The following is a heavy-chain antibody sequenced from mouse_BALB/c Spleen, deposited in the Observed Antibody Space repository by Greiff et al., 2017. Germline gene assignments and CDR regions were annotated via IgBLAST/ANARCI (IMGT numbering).Heavy chain of an antibody. CDR1: GYAFSSYW. D-gene: IGHD1-2*01. CDR2: IYPGDGDT. Sequence: VKLQESGAELVRPGSSVKISCKASGYAFSSYWMNWVKQRPGQGLEWIGQIYPGDGDTNYNGKFKGKATLTADKSSSTAYMQLSSLTSEDSAVYFCARSDRRLHAMDDWGQGTSVTVSS. J-gene: IGHJ4*01. CDR3: ARSDRRLHAMDD. V-gene: IGHV1-80*01.